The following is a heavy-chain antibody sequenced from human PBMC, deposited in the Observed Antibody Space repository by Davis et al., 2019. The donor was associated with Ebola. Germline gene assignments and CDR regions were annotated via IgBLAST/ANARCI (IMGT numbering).Heavy chain of an antibody. D-gene: IGHD3-10*01. CDR2: ISGSGGST. Sequence: GESLKISCAASGFTFSSYAMSWVRQAPGKGLEWVSAISGSGGSTYYADSVKGRFTISRHNSKNTLYLQMNSLRAEDTAVYYCARAYYYGSGNDYWGQGTLVTVSS. V-gene: IGHV3-23*01. J-gene: IGHJ4*02. CDR3: ARAYYYGSGNDY. CDR1: GFTFSSYA.